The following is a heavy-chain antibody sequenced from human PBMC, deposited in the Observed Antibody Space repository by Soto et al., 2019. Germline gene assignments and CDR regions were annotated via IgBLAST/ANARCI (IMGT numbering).Heavy chain of an antibody. CDR3: ARVIYCGSTSCYAELDV. CDR2: ISSSSNTI. J-gene: IGHJ6*02. Sequence: PGGSLRLSCVASGFTFSSYSMNWVRQAPGKGLEWVSFISSSSNTIYYADSVKGRFTIFRDNAKNSLYLQMNSLRAEDTAVYFCARVIYCGSTSCYAELDVWGQGTTVTVSS. D-gene: IGHD2-2*01. V-gene: IGHV3-48*01. CDR1: GFTFSSYS.